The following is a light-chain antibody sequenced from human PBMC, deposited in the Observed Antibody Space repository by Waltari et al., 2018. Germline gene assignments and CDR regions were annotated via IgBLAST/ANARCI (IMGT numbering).Light chain of an antibody. Sequence: QSALTQHAAVSGSPGQSITISCTGTSSDVGCYNYVSWYQQHPGKVPKLLIFDVSNRPSGVSNRFSGSKSGNTASLTISGLQAEDESDYYCCSFTSRSTWVFGGGTKLTVL. V-gene: IGLV2-14*01. CDR1: SSDVGCYNY. CDR3: CSFTSRSTWV. J-gene: IGLJ3*02. CDR2: DVS.